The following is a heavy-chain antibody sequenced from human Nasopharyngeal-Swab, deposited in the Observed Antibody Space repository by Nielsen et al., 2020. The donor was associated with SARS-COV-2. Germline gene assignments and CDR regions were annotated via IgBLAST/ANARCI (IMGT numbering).Heavy chain of an antibody. D-gene: IGHD2/OR15-2a*01. CDR3: AKDLRGPYFF. CDR1: GYSFRTYG. J-gene: IGHJ4*02. V-gene: IGHV3-23*01. Sequence: GGSLRLSCVASGYSFRTYGMTWVRQAPGKGLEWVAAISGSGDISGSGGSTYYADPVKGRFTISRDNSKNTLSLQMNSLRAEDTAVYYCAKDLRGPYFFWGQGTLVTVSS. CDR2: ISGSGDISGSGGST.